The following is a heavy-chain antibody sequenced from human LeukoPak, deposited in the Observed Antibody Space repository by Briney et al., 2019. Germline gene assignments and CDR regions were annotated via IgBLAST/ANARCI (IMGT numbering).Heavy chain of an antibody. CDR1: SGSITTGGYS. CDR2: FYHTGIT. V-gene: IGHV4-30-2*01. J-gene: IGHJ4*02. Sequence: PSETLSLTCAVSSGSITTGGYSWSGIRRPPGKGLEWIGYFYHTGITYYNPSLNSRVTISVDRSKNQFSLKLSSVTAADTAVYYCTSGLGQQFFYWGEGTQVTVSS. D-gene: IGHD6-13*01. CDR3: TSGLGQQFFY.